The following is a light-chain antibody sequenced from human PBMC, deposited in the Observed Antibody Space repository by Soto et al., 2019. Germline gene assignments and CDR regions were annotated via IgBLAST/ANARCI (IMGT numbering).Light chain of an antibody. CDR1: SDDVGAYNL. V-gene: IGLV2-14*03. Sequence: QSVLTQPASVSGSPGQSITISCTGTSDDVGAYNLVSWYQQHPGQAPKVLIYKVSNRPSGVSNRFSGSKSGNTASLTISGLQAEDEAIYFCSSYTSHSRVFGTGTNLTVL. CDR3: SSYTSHSRV. J-gene: IGLJ1*01. CDR2: KVS.